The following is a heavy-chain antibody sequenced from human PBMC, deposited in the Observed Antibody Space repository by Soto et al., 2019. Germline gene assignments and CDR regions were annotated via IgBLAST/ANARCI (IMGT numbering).Heavy chain of an antibody. D-gene: IGHD6-19*01. CDR2: IVPIFGTT. CDR1: GGTFSNYA. J-gene: IGHJ6*02. V-gene: IGHV1-69*12. Sequence: QVQLVQSGAEVKKPGSSVKVSCKASGGTFSNYAISWVRQAPGQGLEWMGGIVPIFGTTYYAQKFQGRVAIIADDSTTTAYLELSSLRSEDTAMYYCAGVEAVAGIYNYHGLDVWGQGTAVSVSS. CDR3: AGVEAVAGIYNYHGLDV.